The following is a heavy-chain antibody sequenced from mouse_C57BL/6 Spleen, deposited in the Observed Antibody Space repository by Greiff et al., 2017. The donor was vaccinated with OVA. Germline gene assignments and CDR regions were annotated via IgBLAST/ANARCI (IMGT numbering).Heavy chain of an antibody. V-gene: IGHV5-9*01. J-gene: IGHJ4*01. Sequence: EVQLVESGGGLVKPGGSLKLSCAASGFTFSSYTMSWVRQTPEKRLEWVATISGGGGNTYYPDSVKGRFTISRDNAKNTLYLQMSSLRSEDTALYYCAREYDYDASYAMDYWGQGTSVTVSS. CDR3: AREYDYDASYAMDY. CDR1: GFTFSSYT. CDR2: ISGGGGNT. D-gene: IGHD2-4*01.